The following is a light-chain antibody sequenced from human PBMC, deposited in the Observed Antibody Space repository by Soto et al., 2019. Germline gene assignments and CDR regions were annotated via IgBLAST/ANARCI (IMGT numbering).Light chain of an antibody. CDR3: RSFASSNTWV. Sequence: QSALTQPPSASGSPGQSVTISCTGTSSDVGAYNYVSWYQQHAGKAPKLVIYEVTKRPSGVPDRFSGSKSANTASLTVSGLPAEDEADYYCRSFASSNTWVFGGGTKLTV. J-gene: IGLJ3*02. CDR1: SSDVGAYNY. V-gene: IGLV2-8*01. CDR2: EVT.